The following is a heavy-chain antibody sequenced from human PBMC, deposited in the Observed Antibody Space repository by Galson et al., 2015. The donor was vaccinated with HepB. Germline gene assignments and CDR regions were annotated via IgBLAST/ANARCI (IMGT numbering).Heavy chain of an antibody. CDR2: IYSGGST. CDR3: AREINWGKYFDL. CDR1: GFTVSSNY. V-gene: IGHV3-66*02. Sequence: SLRLSCAASGFTVSSNYMSWVRQAPGKGLEWVSVIYSGGSTYYADSVKGRFTISRDNSKDTLYLQMNSLRAEDTAVYYCAREINWGKYFDLWGRGTLVTVSS. J-gene: IGHJ2*01. D-gene: IGHD7-27*01.